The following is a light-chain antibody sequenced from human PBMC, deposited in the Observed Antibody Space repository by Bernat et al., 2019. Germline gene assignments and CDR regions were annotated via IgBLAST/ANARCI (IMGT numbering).Light chain of an antibody. V-gene: IGKV3-15*01. CDR1: QSVSSN. CDR3: QQYNNLPPLT. Sequence: EIVMTQSPATLSVSPGERATLSCRASQSVSSNLAWYQQKPGQAPRLLIYGASTRATGFPARFSGSGSGTEFTLPISSLQSEDFAVYYCQQYNNLPPLTFGGGTKVEIK. J-gene: IGKJ4*01. CDR2: GAS.